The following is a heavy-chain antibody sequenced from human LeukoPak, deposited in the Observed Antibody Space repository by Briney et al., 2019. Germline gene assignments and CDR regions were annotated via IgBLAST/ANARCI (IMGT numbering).Heavy chain of an antibody. V-gene: IGHV3-23*01. J-gene: IGHJ6*03. D-gene: IGHD6-6*01. Sequence: GGSLRLSCAASGFTFSKFPMGWVRQAPGRGLEWVSAISASGDVTFYADSVKGRFTISRDNSKNTLYLQMNSLRAEDTAVYYCAKGGYSSSLGYYYYYMDVWGKGTTVTVSS. CDR1: GFTFSKFP. CDR3: AKGGYSSSLGYYYYYMDV. CDR2: ISASGDVT.